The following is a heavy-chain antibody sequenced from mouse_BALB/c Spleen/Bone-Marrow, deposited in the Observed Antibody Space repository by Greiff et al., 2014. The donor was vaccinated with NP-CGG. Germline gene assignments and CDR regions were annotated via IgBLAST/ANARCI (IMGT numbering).Heavy chain of an antibody. V-gene: IGHV5-6-3*01. CDR1: GFTFSSYG. J-gene: IGHJ1*01. CDR2: INNNGGST. CDR3: ARVCGWYFDV. Sequence: VQLKESGGGLVQPGGSLKLSCVASGFTFSSYGMSWVRQTPDKRLELVATINNNGGSTYYPDSVKGQFTISRDNAKNTLYLQMSSLKSEDTAMYYCARVCGWYFDVWGAGTTVTVSS.